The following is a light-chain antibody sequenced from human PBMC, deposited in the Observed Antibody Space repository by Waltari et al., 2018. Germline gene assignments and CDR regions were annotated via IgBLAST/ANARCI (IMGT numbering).Light chain of an antibody. CDR3: LQGTHWPPHT. Sequence: SLVHSNGNTYLNGFHQRPGQSPRRLIYLVSNRDSGVPARFSGSGSDTDFTLKINRVEAEDVGIYYCLQGTHWPPHTFGQGTKVEI. CDR1: SLVHSNGNTY. CDR2: LVS. V-gene: IGKV2-30*02. J-gene: IGKJ2*01.